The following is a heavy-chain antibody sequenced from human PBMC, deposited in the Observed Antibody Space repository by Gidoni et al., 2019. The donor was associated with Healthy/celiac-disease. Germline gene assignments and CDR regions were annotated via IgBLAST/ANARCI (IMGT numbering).Heavy chain of an antibody. CDR2: ISGSGGST. J-gene: IGHJ6*02. V-gene: IGHV3-23*04. D-gene: IGHD2-21*01. Sequence: EVQLVESGGGLVQPGGSLRLSCAASGFTFISYAMSWVRQAPGKGLEWVSAISGSGGSTYYADSVKGRFTISRDNSKNTLYLQMNSLRAEDTAVYYCAKVSFRGDYFYYYGMDVWGQGTTVTVSS. CDR1: GFTFISYA. CDR3: AKVSFRGDYFYYYGMDV.